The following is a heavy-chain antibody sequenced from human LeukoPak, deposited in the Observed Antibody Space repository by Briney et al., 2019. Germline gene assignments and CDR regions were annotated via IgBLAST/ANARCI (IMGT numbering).Heavy chain of an antibody. J-gene: IGHJ4*02. D-gene: IGHD3-10*01. Sequence: GGSLRLSCAASGFTFDDYAMHWVRQAPGKGLEWVSGISWNSGSIGYADSVKGRFTISRENAKNSLYLQMNSLRAEDMALYYCAKDTQYYGSGPFDYRGQGTLVTVSS. V-gene: IGHV3-9*03. CDR1: GFTFDDYA. CDR2: ISWNSGSI. CDR3: AKDTQYYGSGPFDY.